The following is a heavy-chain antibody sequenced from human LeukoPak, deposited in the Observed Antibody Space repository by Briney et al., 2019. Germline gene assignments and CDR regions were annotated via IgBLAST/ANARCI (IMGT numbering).Heavy chain of an antibody. Sequence: PGGSLRLSCAASGFTFSSYGMHWVRQAPGKGLEWVAFIRYDGSNNYYADSVKGRFTISRDNSKNTLYLQMNSLRAEDTAVYYCAKAKVGYCSSTSCTYWGAFDIWGQGTMVTVSS. J-gene: IGHJ3*02. V-gene: IGHV3-30*02. D-gene: IGHD2-2*01. CDR3: AKAKVGYCSSTSCTYWGAFDI. CDR2: IRYDGSNN. CDR1: GFTFSSYG.